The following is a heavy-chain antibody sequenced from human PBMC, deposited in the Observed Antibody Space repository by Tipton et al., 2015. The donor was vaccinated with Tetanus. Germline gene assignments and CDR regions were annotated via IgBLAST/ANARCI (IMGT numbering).Heavy chain of an antibody. CDR2: IYYYTQRT. CDR3: ARGLPREPFYLDY. V-gene: IGHV4-59*12. Sequence: TLSLTCTVSGDSITSFYWSWIRQPPGKGLEWIGNIYYYTQRTSQTPSLDSRVSISVDTSKNHFSLRLNSVTAADTAVYYCARGLPREPFYLDYWGQGQQVTVSS. J-gene: IGHJ4*02. D-gene: IGHD1-26*01. CDR1: GDSITSFY.